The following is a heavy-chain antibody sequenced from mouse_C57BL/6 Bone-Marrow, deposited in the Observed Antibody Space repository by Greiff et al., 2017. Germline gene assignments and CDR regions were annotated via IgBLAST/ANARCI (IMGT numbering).Heavy chain of an antibody. CDR1: GYTFTSYW. D-gene: IGHD1-3*01. Sequence: QVQLQQPGAELVKPGASVKMSCKASGYTFTSYWITWVKQRPGQGLEWIGDIYPGSGSTNYNEKFKSKATLTVDKSSSTAYMQLSSLTSEDSAVYYCGSTLSAYWGQGTLVTVSA. CDR2: IYPGSGST. J-gene: IGHJ3*01. V-gene: IGHV1-55*01. CDR3: GSTLSAY.